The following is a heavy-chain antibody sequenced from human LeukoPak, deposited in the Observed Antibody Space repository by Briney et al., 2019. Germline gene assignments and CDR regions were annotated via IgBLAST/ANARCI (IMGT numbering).Heavy chain of an antibody. CDR1: GFTFSNYA. CDR2: ISNSGGST. CDR3: AKDQEQWLLRASDY. Sequence: GGSLRLYCAASGFTFSNYAMSWVRQAPGKGLEWVSGISNSGGSTYYADSVKGRFTISRDNSKNTLYLHMNSLRAEDTAVYYCAKDQEQWLLRASDYWGQGTMVTVSS. J-gene: IGHJ3*01. D-gene: IGHD6-19*01. V-gene: IGHV3-23*01.